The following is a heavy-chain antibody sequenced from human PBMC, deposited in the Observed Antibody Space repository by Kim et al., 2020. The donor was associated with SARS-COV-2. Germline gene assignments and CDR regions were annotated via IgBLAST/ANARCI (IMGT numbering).Heavy chain of an antibody. CDR3: VKKNAVGGTGGYFDY. CDR2: ITSNGGNT. D-gene: IGHD1-26*01. Sequence: GGSLRLSCSASGFTFSSSAMRWVRQAPGKGMEYVSAITSNGGNTYYTDSVKGRFTISRDNSRNTLYLQMSSLRAEDTAVYYCVKKNAVGGTGGYFDYWGQGTLVTVSS. CDR1: GFTFSSSA. J-gene: IGHJ4*02. V-gene: IGHV3-64D*09.